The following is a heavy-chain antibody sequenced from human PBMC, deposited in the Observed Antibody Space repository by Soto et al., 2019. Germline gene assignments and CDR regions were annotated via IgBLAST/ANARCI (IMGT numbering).Heavy chain of an antibody. CDR3: ARVEAVAGLYNYHGLDV. CDR1: GGTFSNYA. Sequence: QVQLVQSGAAVKKPGSSVKVSCKVSGGTFSNYAIDWVRLAPGHGLEWMGGIVPIFGTTYYTQKFQGSATIIADDSTTTAYLEMSSLRSEDTAIYYCARVEAVAGLYNYHGLDVWGQGTAVTVSS. CDR2: IVPIFGTT. V-gene: IGHV1-69*12. J-gene: IGHJ6*02. D-gene: IGHD6-19*01.